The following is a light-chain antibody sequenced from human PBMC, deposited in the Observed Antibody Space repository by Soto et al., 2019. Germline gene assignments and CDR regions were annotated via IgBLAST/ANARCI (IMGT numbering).Light chain of an antibody. CDR2: GNS. J-gene: IGLJ1*01. Sequence: QSVLTQPPSVSGAPGQRVTISCTGSTSNIGGGSDVHWYQQLPGTAPKLLIYGNSNRPSGVPDRFSGSKSGTSASLAITGLQAEDEADYYCQSYDSSLSGYVFGTGTKLTVL. V-gene: IGLV1-40*01. CDR1: TSNIGGGSD. CDR3: QSYDSSLSGYV.